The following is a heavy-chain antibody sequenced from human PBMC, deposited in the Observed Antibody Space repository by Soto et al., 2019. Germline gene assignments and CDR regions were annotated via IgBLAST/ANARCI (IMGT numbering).Heavy chain of an antibody. CDR1: GFTFSGPA. D-gene: IGHD2-2*01. J-gene: IGHJ4*02. V-gene: IGHV3-73*01. CDR2: IRSKSNDYAT. Sequence: GGSLRLSXAGSGFTFSGPAIHWVRQASGKGLEWVGRIRSKSNDYATSYAASVKGRFTISRDDSKNTAYLQMDRLETEDTAVYYCTVGVVVKAATDYWGQGTLVTVSS. CDR3: TVGVVVKAATDY.